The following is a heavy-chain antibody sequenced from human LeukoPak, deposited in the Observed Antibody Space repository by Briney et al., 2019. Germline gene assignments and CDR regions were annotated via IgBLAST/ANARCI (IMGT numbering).Heavy chain of an antibody. Sequence: SVKVSCKASGGTFSSYAISWVRQAPGQGLEWMGRIIPILGIANYAQKFQGRVTITADKSTSAAYMELSSLRSEDTAVYYCASGVTAAAGTLAGDYWGQGTLVTVSS. CDR3: ASGVTAAAGTLAGDY. J-gene: IGHJ4*02. CDR2: IIPILGIA. CDR1: GGTFSSYA. V-gene: IGHV1-69*04. D-gene: IGHD6-13*01.